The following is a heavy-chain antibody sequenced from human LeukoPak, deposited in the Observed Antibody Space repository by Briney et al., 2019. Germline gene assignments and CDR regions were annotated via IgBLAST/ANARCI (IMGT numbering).Heavy chain of an antibody. J-gene: IGHJ3*02. V-gene: IGHV4-38-2*02. CDR3: ARDLYYGSGSYFDAFDI. CDR2: IYHSGST. CDR1: GYSISSGYY. D-gene: IGHD3-10*01. Sequence: SETLSLTCTVSGYSISSGYYWGWIRQPPGKGLEWIGSIYHSGSTYYNPSLKSRVTISVDTSKNQFSLKLSSVTAADTAVYYCARDLYYGSGSYFDAFDIWGQGTMVTVSS.